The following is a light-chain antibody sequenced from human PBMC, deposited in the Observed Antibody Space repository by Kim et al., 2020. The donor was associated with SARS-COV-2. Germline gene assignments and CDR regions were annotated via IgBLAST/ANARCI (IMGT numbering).Light chain of an antibody. CDR2: DAS. CDR1: QDLDGG. V-gene: IGKV1-13*02. J-gene: IGKJ4*01. CDR3: QQFNRYPLT. Sequence: AIQLTQSPSSLSASVGDRVTITCRASQDLDGGLAWYQQHPGKAPRLLIFDASSLHTGVPSRFSGTGSGTTFTLTISSLQPEDFATYYCQQFNRYPLTFGGGTKVDIK.